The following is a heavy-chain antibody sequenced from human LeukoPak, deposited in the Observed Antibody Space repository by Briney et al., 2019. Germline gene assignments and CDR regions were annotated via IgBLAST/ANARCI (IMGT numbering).Heavy chain of an antibody. CDR2: IYYSGST. D-gene: IGHD2-15*01. V-gene: IGHV4-59*01. J-gene: IGHJ3*02. CDR1: GGSISNYY. CDR3: ARAYGYCSGGSCYCDAFDI. Sequence: PSETLSLTCTVSGGSISNYYWTWIRQPPGKGLEWLGYIYYSGSTNYNPSLKSRVTISVDTSKNQFSLKLSSVTAADTAVYYCARAYGYCSGGSCYCDAFDIWGQGTMVTVSS.